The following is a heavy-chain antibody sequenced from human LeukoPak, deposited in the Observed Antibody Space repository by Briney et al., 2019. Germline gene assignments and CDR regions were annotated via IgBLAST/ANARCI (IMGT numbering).Heavy chain of an antibody. CDR3: ARELSSGYYLAFDI. D-gene: IGHD3-22*01. CDR1: GGSISSSSYY. CDR2: IYYSGST. Sequence: SETLSLTCTVSGGSISSSSYYWGWIRQPPGKGLEWIGSIYYSGSTNYNPSLKSRVTMSVDTSKNQFSLKLSSVTAADTAVYYCARELSSGYYLAFDIWGQGTMVTVSS. J-gene: IGHJ3*02. V-gene: IGHV4-39*07.